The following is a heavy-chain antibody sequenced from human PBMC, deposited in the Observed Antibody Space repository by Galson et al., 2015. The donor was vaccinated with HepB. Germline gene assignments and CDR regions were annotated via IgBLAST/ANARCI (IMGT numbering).Heavy chain of an antibody. CDR3: ARPRGLVGIGGALDM. V-gene: IGHV3-30*04. Sequence: LGVACVDYGVTFSSYVIQWAGQAPGKGLEGVALISYDGSYKYYADSVKGRFSISRDKSKNTLYLQLNSLRAEDTAVYYCARPRGLVGIGGALDMWGQGTMVAVSS. CDR2: ISYDGSYK. D-gene: IGHD2-15*01. J-gene: IGHJ3*02. CDR1: GVTFSSYV.